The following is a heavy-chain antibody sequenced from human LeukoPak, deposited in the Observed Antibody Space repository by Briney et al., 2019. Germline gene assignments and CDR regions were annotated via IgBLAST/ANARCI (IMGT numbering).Heavy chain of an antibody. V-gene: IGHV3-23*01. J-gene: IGHJ4*02. Sequence: PGGSLRLSCAASGFTFSSCGMSWVRQAPGKGREWVAAISGSGGSTYYADSGKGRFTISRDNSKNTLYLQMNSLRAEDTAVYYCALWGYYDSSGYPPLDYWGQGTLVTVSS. D-gene: IGHD3-22*01. CDR3: ALWGYYDSSGYPPLDY. CDR1: GFTFSSCG. CDR2: ISGSGGST.